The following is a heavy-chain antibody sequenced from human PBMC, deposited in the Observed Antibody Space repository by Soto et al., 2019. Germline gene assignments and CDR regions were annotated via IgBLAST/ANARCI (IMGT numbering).Heavy chain of an antibody. J-gene: IGHJ4*02. Sequence: ASVKGSCKPSGYPFTDLYIHWVRQAPGLGLEWMGWIDPRSGASRKTQRFQGRFTMTRDTSTDTVYMELCSLRSDDTAVYFCARANYGPLDYWGQGTLVSVSS. CDR2: IDPRSGAS. D-gene: IGHD3-10*01. CDR3: ARANYGPLDY. V-gene: IGHV1-2*02. CDR1: GYPFTDLY.